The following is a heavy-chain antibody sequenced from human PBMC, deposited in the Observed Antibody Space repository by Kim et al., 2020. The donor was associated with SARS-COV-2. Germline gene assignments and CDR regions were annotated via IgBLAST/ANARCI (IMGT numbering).Heavy chain of an antibody. Sequence: GGSLRLSCAASGFTFSSYWMSWVRQAPGKGLEWVANIKQDGSEKYYVDSVKGRFNISRDNAKNSLYLQMNSLRAEETAVYYCARDAGRIAARRNYYYGIDFWGQGTKVTVSS. D-gene: IGHD6-6*01. CDR3: ARDAGRIAARRNYYYGIDF. CDR1: GFTFSSYW. V-gene: IGHV3-7*01. J-gene: IGHJ6*02. CDR2: IKQDGSEK.